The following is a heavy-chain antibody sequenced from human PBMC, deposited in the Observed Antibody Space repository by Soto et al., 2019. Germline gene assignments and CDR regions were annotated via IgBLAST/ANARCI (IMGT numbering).Heavy chain of an antibody. V-gene: IGHV4-39*01. D-gene: IGHD3-22*01. CDR1: GGSILDSTYY. Sequence: QLLLQESGPGLVKPSETLSLTCTVSGGSILDSTYYWAWIRQSPGKGLEWIGTIFYSGGTFYTPSLKNRVTMSVDTANNQFSLKLISVTAADTAVYYCARQASGYYYGWFDPWGQGTLVTVSS. J-gene: IGHJ5*02. CDR3: ARQASGYYYGWFDP. CDR2: IFYSGGT.